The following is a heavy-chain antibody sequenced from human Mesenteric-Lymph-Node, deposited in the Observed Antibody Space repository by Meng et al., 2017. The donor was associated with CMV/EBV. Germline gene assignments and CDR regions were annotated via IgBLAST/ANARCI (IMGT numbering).Heavy chain of an antibody. V-gene: IGHV4-31*02. CDR2: IYYSGST. J-gene: IGHJ4*02. CDR3: ARDRGGYGVFDY. CDR1: GGSISSGGYY. D-gene: IGHD4-17*01. Sequence: VSGGSISSGGYYWIWIRQHPGKGLEWIGYIYYSGSTYYNPSLKSRVTISVDTSKNQFSLKLSSVTAADTAVYYCARDRGGYGVFDYWGQGTLVTVSS.